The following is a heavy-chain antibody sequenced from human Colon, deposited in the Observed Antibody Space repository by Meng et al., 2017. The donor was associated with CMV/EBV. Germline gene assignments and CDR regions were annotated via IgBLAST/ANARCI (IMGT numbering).Heavy chain of an antibody. CDR2: INPNSGGT. Sequence: ASVKVSCKASGYTFTGYYMHWVRQAPGQGLEWMGWINPNSGGTNYAQKFQGRVTMTRDTSISTAYMELSRLRSDDTAVYYCARGALYGELTNWFDPWGQGTLVTVSS. D-gene: IGHD3-10*01. V-gene: IGHV1-2*02. CDR3: ARGALYGELTNWFDP. CDR1: GYTFTGYY. J-gene: IGHJ5*02.